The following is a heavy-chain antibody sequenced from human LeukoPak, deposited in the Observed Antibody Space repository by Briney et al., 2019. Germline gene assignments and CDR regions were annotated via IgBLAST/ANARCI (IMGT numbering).Heavy chain of an antibody. CDR1: GGSISSGGYY. Sequence: SETLSLTCTVSGGSISSGGYYWSWIRQHPGKGLEWIGYIYYSGSTYYNPSLKSRVTISVDTSKNQFSLKLSSVTAADTAVYYCARSAQYYDILTGYSRLGYFDYWGQGTLVTVSS. J-gene: IGHJ4*02. CDR3: ARSAQYYDILTGYSRLGYFDY. D-gene: IGHD3-9*01. V-gene: IGHV4-31*03. CDR2: IYYSGST.